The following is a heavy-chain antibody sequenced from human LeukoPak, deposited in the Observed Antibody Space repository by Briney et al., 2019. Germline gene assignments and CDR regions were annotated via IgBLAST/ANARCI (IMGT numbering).Heavy chain of an antibody. Sequence: ASVKVSCKAFGYTFSSHAMNWVRQAPGQGLELMGWINTNTGIPTYAQGFAGRFVFSLDTSVTTAYLQITSRKAEDTAVYYCARDLVSAGFDIWGQGTMVTVSS. D-gene: IGHD6-6*01. V-gene: IGHV7-4-1*02. J-gene: IGHJ3*02. CDR3: ARDLVSAGFDI. CDR2: INTNTGIP. CDR1: GYTFSSHA.